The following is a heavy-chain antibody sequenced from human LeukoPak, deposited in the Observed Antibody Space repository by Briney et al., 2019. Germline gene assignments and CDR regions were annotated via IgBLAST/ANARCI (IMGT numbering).Heavy chain of an antibody. J-gene: IGHJ4*02. Sequence: ASVKVSCKASGYTFTGYYMHWVRQAPGQGLEWMGRINPNSGGTNYAQKFQGRVTMTRDTSISTAYMELSRLRSDDTAVYYCARLPRNYRAPDYWGKGTLVTVSS. D-gene: IGHD1-7*01. V-gene: IGHV1-2*06. CDR2: INPNSGGT. CDR1: GYTFTGYY. CDR3: ARLPRNYRAPDY.